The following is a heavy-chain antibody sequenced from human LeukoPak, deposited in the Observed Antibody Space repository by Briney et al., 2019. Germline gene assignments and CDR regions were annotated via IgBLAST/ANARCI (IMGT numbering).Heavy chain of an antibody. CDR1: GFTFSNSW. CDR3: VRESDVWSGPGIGRPLDV. Sequence: GGFLRLSCLASGFTFSNSWMTWVRQAPGRGLEWVANIKEDGSDKQYVDSVRGRFTISRDNAKNSVSLQMDGLRAEDTAVYHCVRESDVWSGPGIGRPLDVWGKGTTVTVSS. V-gene: IGHV3-7*01. D-gene: IGHD3-3*01. CDR2: IKEDGSDK. J-gene: IGHJ6*04.